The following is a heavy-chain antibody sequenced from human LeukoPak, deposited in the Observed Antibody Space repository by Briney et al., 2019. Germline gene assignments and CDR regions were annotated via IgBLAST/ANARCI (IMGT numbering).Heavy chain of an antibody. CDR3: ARLGGSSDAFDI. CDR2: INHSGST. D-gene: IGHD1-26*01. V-gene: IGHV4-34*01. Sequence: SETLSLTCAVYGGSFSGYYWSWIRQPPGKGLEWIGEINHSGSTNYNPSLKSRVTISVDTSKNQVSLKLSSVTAADTAVYYCARLGGSSDAFDIWGQGTMVTVSS. CDR1: GGSFSGYY. J-gene: IGHJ3*02.